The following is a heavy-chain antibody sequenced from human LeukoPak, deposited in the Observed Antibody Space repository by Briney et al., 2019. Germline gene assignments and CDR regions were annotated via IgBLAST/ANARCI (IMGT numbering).Heavy chain of an antibody. CDR2: IYPGDSDT. CDR1: GYSFTSYW. D-gene: IGHD4-17*01. CDR3: ARRMGTVTTQFDP. Sequence: GESLKISCKGSGYSFTSYWLGLVRPMPGKGLEWMGIIYPGDSDTRSSPSFQGQVTISADKSISTAYLQWSSLKASDTAMYYCARRMGTVTTQFDPWGQGTLVTVSS. V-gene: IGHV5-51*01. J-gene: IGHJ5*02.